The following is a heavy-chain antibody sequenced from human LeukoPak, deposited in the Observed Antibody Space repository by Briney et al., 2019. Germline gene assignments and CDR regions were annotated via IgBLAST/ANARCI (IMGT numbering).Heavy chain of an antibody. J-gene: IGHJ4*02. CDR1: GFTFSSYS. CDR2: ISSSSGYI. V-gene: IGHV3-21*01. CDR3: ARDSYYYDSSGYYSSFDY. Sequence: PGGSLRLSCAASGFTFSSYSMNWVRQAPGKGLEWVSSISSSSGYIYYADSVKGRFTISRDNAKNSLYLQMNSLRAEDTAVYYCARDSYYYDSSGYYSSFDYWGQGTLVTVSP. D-gene: IGHD3-22*01.